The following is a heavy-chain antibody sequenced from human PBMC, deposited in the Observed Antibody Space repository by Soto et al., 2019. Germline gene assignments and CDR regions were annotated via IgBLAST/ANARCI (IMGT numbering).Heavy chain of an antibody. D-gene: IGHD3-10*01. CDR2: IYYSGST. CDR1: GGSISSYY. V-gene: IGHV4-59*08. J-gene: IGHJ5*02. Sequence: SETLSLTCTVSGGSISSYYWSWIRQPPGKGLEWIGYIYYSGSTNYNPSLKSRVTILVDTSKNQFSLKLSSVTAADTAVYYCARHIYYYGSVPSNWFDPWGQGTLVT. CDR3: ARHIYYYGSVPSNWFDP.